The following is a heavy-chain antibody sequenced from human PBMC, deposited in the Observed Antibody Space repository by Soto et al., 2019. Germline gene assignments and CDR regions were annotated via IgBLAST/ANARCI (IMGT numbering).Heavy chain of an antibody. CDR1: GFTVSSNY. Sequence: GGSLRLSCAASGFTVSSNYMSWVRQAPGKGLEWVSVIYSGGSTYYADSVKGRFTISRDNSKNTLYLQMNSLRAEDTAVYYCARGGYDFWSGYYPYFDYWGQGALVTVSS. CDR3: ARGGYDFWSGYYPYFDY. V-gene: IGHV3-53*01. D-gene: IGHD3-3*01. J-gene: IGHJ4*02. CDR2: IYSGGST.